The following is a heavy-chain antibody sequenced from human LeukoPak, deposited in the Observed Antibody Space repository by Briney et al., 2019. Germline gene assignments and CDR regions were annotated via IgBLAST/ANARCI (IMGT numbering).Heavy chain of an antibody. V-gene: IGHV1-18*01. CDR3: ARDRGHSSGWYVSGEDYFDY. J-gene: IGHJ4*02. D-gene: IGHD6-19*01. CDR2: ISAYNGNT. CDR1: GYTFTSYG. Sequence: ASVKVSCKASGYTFTSYGISWVRQAPGQGLEWMGWISAYNGNTNYAQKLQGRVTMTTDTSTSTAYMELRSLRSDDTAVYYCARDRGHSSGWYVSGEDYFDYWGQGALVTVSS.